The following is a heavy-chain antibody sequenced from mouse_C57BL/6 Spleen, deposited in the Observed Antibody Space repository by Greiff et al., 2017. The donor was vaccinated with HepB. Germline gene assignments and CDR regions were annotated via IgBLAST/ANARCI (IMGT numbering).Heavy chain of an antibody. CDR2: IYPRSGNT. CDR1: GYTFTSYG. CDR3: ARWGAYYGSPYWYFDV. V-gene: IGHV1-81*01. Sequence: VQLQQSGAELARPGASVKLSCKASGYTFTSYGISWVKQRTGQGLEWIGEIYPRSGNTYYNEKFKGKATLTADKSSSTAYMELRSLTSEDSAVYFCARWGAYYGSPYWYFDVWGTGTTVTVSS. J-gene: IGHJ1*03. D-gene: IGHD1-1*01.